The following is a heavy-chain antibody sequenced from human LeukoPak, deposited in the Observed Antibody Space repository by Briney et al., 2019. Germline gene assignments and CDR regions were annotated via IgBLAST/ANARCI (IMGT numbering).Heavy chain of an antibody. CDR1: GGSFSGYY. CDR2: INHSGST. CDR3: ATFNYDFWSGYYTRIDY. V-gene: IGHV4-34*01. J-gene: IGHJ4*02. Sequence: SETLSLTCAVYGGSFSGYYWSWNRQPPGKGLEWIGEINHSGSTNYNPSLKSRVTISVDTSKNQFSLKLSSVTAADTAVYYCATFNYDFWSGYYTRIDYWGQGTLVTVSS. D-gene: IGHD3-3*01.